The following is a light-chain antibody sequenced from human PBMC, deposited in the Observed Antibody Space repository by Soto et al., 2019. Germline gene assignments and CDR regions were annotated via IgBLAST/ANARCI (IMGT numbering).Light chain of an antibody. Sequence: QLVLTQPSYASASLGSSVSLTCTLSSRHSFYDIAWHQQRPGTAPRYLMKVEGSGNYDKGSGIPERFSGSSSGADRYLTISNLRSEDEGDYFCESWDSDTRVFGGGIKLTVL. J-gene: IGLJ3*02. CDR2: VEGSGNY. V-gene: IGLV4-60*03. CDR3: ESWDSDTRV. CDR1: SRHSFYD.